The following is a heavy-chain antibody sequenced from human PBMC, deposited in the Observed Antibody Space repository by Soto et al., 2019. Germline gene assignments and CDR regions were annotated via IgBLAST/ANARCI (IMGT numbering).Heavy chain of an antibody. CDR1: GFTFSSYS. J-gene: IGHJ4*02. D-gene: IGHD6-19*01. V-gene: IGHV3-21*01. CDR2: ISSSSSYI. CDR3: ARVLAVAGFDY. Sequence: EVQLVESGGGLVKPGGSLRLSCAASGFTFSSYSMNWVRQAPGKGLEWVSSISSSSSYIYYADSVKGRFTISRDNAKNSLYLQMHSLRAEDTAVYYCARVLAVAGFDYWGQGTLVTVSS.